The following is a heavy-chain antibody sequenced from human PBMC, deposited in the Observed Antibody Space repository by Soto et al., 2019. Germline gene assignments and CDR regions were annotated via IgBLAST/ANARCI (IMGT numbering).Heavy chain of an antibody. J-gene: IGHJ6*03. CDR3: ARDNYYDYIWGSYRSYYYYYYMDV. CDR1: GFTFSSYS. V-gene: IGHV3-21*01. CDR2: ISSSSSYI. D-gene: IGHD3-16*02. Sequence: GGSLRLSCAASGFTFSSYSMNWVRQAPGKGLEWVSSISSSSSYIYYADSVKGRFTISRNNAKNSLYLQMNSLRAEDTAVYYCARDNYYDYIWGSYRSYYYYYYMDVWGKGTTVTVSS.